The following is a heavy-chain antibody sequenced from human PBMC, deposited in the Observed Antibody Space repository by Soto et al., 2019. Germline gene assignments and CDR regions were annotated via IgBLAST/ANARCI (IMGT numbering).Heavy chain of an antibody. CDR1: GFSLSTTVVG. CDR2: IYWHDDK. Sequence: SGPTPVNRTQTLTLTCTFPGFSLSTTVVGVSWIRQPPGKALEWLALIYWHDDKRYSPSLKSRLTITKDTSKNQVVLTMTNMDPADTATYYCAHRGGATVGLYYFDYWGQGALVTV. D-gene: IGHD3-16*01. CDR3: AHRGGATVGLYYFDY. V-gene: IGHV2-5*01. J-gene: IGHJ4*02.